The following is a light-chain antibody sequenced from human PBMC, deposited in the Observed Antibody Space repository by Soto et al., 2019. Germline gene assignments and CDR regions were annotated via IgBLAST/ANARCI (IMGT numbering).Light chain of an antibody. J-gene: IGKJ5*01. V-gene: IGKV3-11*01. Sequence: DILFTQSPATLSLSPGNRVTLSCRANERISHSLAWYQQKPGQAPRILIYDASFRATGIPERFSGSGSGTDFTLSISSLEPEDFAVYYCQLSQQRSSWPPIAFGQGTRLEIK. CDR3: QLSQQRSSWPPIA. CDR2: DAS. CDR1: ERISHS.